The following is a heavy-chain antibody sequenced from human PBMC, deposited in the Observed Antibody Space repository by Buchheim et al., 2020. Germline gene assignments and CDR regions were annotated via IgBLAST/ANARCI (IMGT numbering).Heavy chain of an antibody. D-gene: IGHD1-26*01. CDR1: EFTFSSYG. V-gene: IGHV3-21*05. Sequence: VQLVESGGGVVQPGRSLRLSCAASEFTFSSYGMHWVRQAPGKGLEWVSYISSSSSYTNYADSVKGRFTISRDNAKNSLYLQMNSLRAEDTAVYYCARRKVGATTFLDYWGQGTL. CDR2: ISSSSSYT. J-gene: IGHJ4*02. CDR3: ARRKVGATTFLDY.